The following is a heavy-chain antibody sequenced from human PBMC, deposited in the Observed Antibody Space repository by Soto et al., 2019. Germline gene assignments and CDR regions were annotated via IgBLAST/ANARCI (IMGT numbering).Heavy chain of an antibody. CDR2: ISGSGGGI. D-gene: IGHD2-8*01. V-gene: IGHV3-23*01. CDR3: AKRNLYFRPPFDY. J-gene: IGHJ4*02. Sequence: EVQLLETGGGLVQPGGSLRLSCAASGFTFSSYAMSWVRQAPGKGLEWVSTISGSGGGIYYADSVKGRFNISRDNSMNTLDLQMNSLRSDDTAVYYCAKRNLYFRPPFDYWGQGTLVTVSS. CDR1: GFTFSSYA.